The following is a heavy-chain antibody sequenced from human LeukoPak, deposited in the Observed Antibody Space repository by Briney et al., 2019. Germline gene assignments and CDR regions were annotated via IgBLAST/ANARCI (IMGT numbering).Heavy chain of an antibody. J-gene: IGHJ4*02. CDR3: ARAYSSSWYDAVYFDY. Sequence: ASVKVSCKASGGTFSSYAISWVRQAPGQGLEWMGRIIPIFGTANYAQKFQGRVTITTDESTSTAYMELSSLRSEDTAVYYCARAYSSSWYDAVYFDYWGQGPLVTVSS. V-gene: IGHV1-69*05. CDR2: IIPIFGTA. CDR1: GGTFSSYA. D-gene: IGHD6-13*01.